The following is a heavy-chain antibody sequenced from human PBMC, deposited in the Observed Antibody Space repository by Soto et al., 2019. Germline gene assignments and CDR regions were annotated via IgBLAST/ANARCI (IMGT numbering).Heavy chain of an antibody. CDR2: IYYSGST. J-gene: IGHJ5*02. CDR1: GCSISSYY. D-gene: IGHD6-13*01. Sequence: SDTLSLTCPVSGCSISSYYWSWLRQPPGKGLEWMAYIYYSGSTNCNPSLKSRVTISVGTSKSQLSVKLRSVTAVDTAVYYCAKANWIAAAAGTGFDPWGQGTLVTVS. CDR3: AKANWIAAAAGTGFDP. V-gene: IGHV4-59*01.